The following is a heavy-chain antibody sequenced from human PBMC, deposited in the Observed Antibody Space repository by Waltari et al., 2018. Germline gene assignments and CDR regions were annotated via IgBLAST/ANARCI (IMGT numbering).Heavy chain of an antibody. CDR3: SKAGGLTWNPLDP. CDR2: ISHDGSKK. V-gene: IGHV3-30*18. J-gene: IGHJ5*02. CDR1: GVSFNNYG. D-gene: IGHD1-1*01. Sequence: PHFGVSFNNYGIHWVRQTPCKGLEWVAVISHDGSKKYYADSVKGRFTISTDNSKNILYLQMDSLRPEDTALSFCSKAGGLTWNPLDPWGQGTLVTVSS.